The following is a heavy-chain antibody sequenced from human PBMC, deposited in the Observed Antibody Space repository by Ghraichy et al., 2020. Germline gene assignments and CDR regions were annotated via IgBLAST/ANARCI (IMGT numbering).Heavy chain of an antibody. J-gene: IGHJ5*02. CDR3: AKDEGIASRSWFDP. CDR2: ISGSGGST. CDR1: GYTFSRYA. V-gene: IGHV3-23*01. Sequence: GGSLRLSYAASGYTFSRYAMSWVRQAPGKGLEWVSAISGSGGSTYYADSVKGRFTISRDNSKNTLYLQMNSLRAEDTAVYYCAKDEGIASRSWFDPWGQGILVTVSS. D-gene: IGHD6-6*01.